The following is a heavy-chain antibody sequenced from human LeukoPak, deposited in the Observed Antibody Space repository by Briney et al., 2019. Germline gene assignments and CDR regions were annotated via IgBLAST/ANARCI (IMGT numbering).Heavy chain of an antibody. J-gene: IGHJ4*02. Sequence: GGSLRLSCAASGFTFSNYAMSWVRQAPGKGLEWVSAITGGGSGIYYADSMKSRFTISRDNSKNTLYLQMNSLRAEDTAVYYCARGKGSFDYWGQGTLVTVSS. CDR3: ARGKGSFDY. CDR1: GFTFSNYA. V-gene: IGHV3-23*01. CDR2: ITGGGSGI.